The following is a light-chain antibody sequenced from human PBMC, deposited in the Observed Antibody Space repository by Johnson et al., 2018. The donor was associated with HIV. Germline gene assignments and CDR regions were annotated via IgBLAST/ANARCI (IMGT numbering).Light chain of an antibody. J-gene: IGLJ1*01. Sequence: QLVLTQPPSVSAAPGQKVTISCSGSSSNIGNNYVSWYQQLPGTAPKVLIYDNNKRPSGIPDRFSGSKSGTSATLGITGLQTGDEADYYCGTWDSSLSAFYVFGTGTKITVL. CDR1: SSNIGNNY. CDR3: GTWDSSLSAFYV. V-gene: IGLV1-51*01. CDR2: DNN.